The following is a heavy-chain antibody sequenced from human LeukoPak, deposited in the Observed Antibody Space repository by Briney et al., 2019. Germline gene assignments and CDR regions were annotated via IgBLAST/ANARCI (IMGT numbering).Heavy chain of an antibody. V-gene: IGHV4-34*01. Sequence: SETLSLTCAVYGGSFSGYYWSWIRQPPGKGLEWIGEINHSGSTNYNPSLKSRVTISVDTSKNQFSLKLSSVTAADTAVDYCARVLYYYDSSGYYYVWYFDYWRQGTLVTVSS. CDR1: GGSFSGYY. J-gene: IGHJ4*02. CDR2: INHSGST. D-gene: IGHD3-22*01. CDR3: ARVLYYYDSSGYYYVWYFDY.